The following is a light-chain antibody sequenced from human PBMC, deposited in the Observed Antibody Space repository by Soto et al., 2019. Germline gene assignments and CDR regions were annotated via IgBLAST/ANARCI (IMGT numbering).Light chain of an antibody. J-gene: IGKJ4*01. CDR3: QQYNNWPPLT. CDR1: QSVSSN. Sequence: EIVMTQSPATLSVSPGERATLSCRASQSVSSNLAWYQQKPGQAPRLLIYRASTRATGIPARFSGSGYGTEFTLTISSLQSEDFAVYYCQQYNNWPPLTFGGGTKVEIK. V-gene: IGKV3-15*01. CDR2: RAS.